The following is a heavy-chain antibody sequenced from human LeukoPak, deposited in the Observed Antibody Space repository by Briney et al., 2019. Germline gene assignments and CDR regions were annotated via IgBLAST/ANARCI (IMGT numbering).Heavy chain of an antibody. CDR1: GGSISGYY. D-gene: IGHD2-21*02. J-gene: IGHJ4*02. CDR3: ATDASDWHRFDS. CDR2: IYNIGST. V-gene: IGHV4-59*01. Sequence: SETLSLTCTVSGGSISGYYWSWIRQSPGKGLEWIGNIYNIGSTNYNPSLKSRVTISVDTSKKQFSLNLTSVTAADTAVYYCATDASDWHRFDSWGQGTLVAVSS.